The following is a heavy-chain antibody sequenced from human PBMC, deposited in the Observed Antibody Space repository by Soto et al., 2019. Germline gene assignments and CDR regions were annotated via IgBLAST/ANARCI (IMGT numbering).Heavy chain of an antibody. CDR3: ASAPPSNHYYYYMDV. CDR2: IWYDGRNK. Sequence: GGSLRLSCAASGLSFSSYSMHWVRQAPGKGLEWVAVIWYDGRNKYYADSVKGRFTISRDNSKNTLFLQMNSLGVEDTAIYYCASAPPSNHYYYYMDVWGKGTTVTVSS. V-gene: IGHV3-33*01. J-gene: IGHJ6*03. CDR1: GLSFSSYS.